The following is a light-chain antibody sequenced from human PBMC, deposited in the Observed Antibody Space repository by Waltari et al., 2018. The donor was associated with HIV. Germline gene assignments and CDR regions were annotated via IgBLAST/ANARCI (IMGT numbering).Light chain of an antibody. J-gene: IGLJ1*01. CDR1: SSDVGAYNY. V-gene: IGLV2-11*01. Sequence: QSALTQPRSVSGSPGQSVTISCTGPSSDVGAYNYVSWYQQHPGKAPKLMIYDRNKRVSDVPDGFSGSKSGNTASRDLSGLQAEDESDYYCCSNPGIWGVFGTGTKVTVL. CDR2: DRN. CDR3: CSNPGIWGV.